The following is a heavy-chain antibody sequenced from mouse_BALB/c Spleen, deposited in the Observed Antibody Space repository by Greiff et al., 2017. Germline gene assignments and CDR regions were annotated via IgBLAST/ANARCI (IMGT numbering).Heavy chain of an antibody. CDR2: IRNKANGYTT. D-gene: IGHD1-1*01. CDR1: GFTFTDYY. V-gene: IGHV7-3*02. CDR3: ATTVVAYYYAMDY. Sequence: EVKLVESGGGLVQPGGSLRLSCATSGFTFTDYYMSWVRQPPGKALEWLGFIRNKANGYTTEYSASVKGRFTISRDNSQSILYLQMNTLRAEDSATYYCATTVVAYYYAMDYWGQGTSVTVSS. J-gene: IGHJ4*01.